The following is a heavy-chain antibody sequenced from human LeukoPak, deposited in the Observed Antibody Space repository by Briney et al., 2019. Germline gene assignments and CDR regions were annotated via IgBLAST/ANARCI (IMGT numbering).Heavy chain of an antibody. CDR2: ITSRSSHI. J-gene: IGHJ6*03. CDR1: GFAFNSYT. Sequence: GGSLRLSCEASGFAFNSYTITWVRQAPGKGLESVSSITSRSSHIYIAGSVKSRFTISRDNAKNSLFLQMSSLRVEDTAVYYCARVAQGATTENYFYYYMDVWGKGTTVTVSS. D-gene: IGHD4-11*01. V-gene: IGHV3-21*01. CDR3: ARVAQGATTENYFYYYMDV.